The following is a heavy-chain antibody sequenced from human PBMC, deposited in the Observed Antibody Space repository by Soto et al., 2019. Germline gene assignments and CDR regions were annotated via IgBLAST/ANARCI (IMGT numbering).Heavy chain of an antibody. V-gene: IGHV3-23*01. CDR2: ISGSAGGT. Sequence: EVQLLQSGGGLVQRGGSVRLSCAASGFNFSSYAMGWVRQAPGRGLVWVSGISGSAGGTYYADSLKGRFTISRDNFKNTVYLQMNSLRVEDTALDSCARYDSSGGSFDYWGQGTLVTVSS. CDR3: ARYDSSGGSFDY. D-gene: IGHD3-22*01. J-gene: IGHJ4*02. CDR1: GFNFSSYA.